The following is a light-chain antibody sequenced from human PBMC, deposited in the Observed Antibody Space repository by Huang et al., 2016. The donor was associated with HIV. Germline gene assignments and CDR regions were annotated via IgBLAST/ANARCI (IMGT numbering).Light chain of an antibody. CDR1: QSFSSN. CDR2: GAS. V-gene: IGKV3-15*01. Sequence: EIVMTQSPATLSVSPGERATLSCRASQSFSSNLAWYQQKPGQAPRLLIYGASTMATGIPARFSGSGSGTEFTLTISSLQSEDFAVYYCQQYNNWPPWYTFGQGTKLEIK. CDR3: QQYNNWPPWYT. J-gene: IGKJ2*01.